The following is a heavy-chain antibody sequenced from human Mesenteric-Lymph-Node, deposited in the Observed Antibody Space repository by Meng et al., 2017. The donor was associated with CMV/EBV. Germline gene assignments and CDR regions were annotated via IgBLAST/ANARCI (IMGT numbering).Heavy chain of an antibody. J-gene: IGHJ4*02. CDR1: GFTFSDHY. Sequence: GGSLRLSCAASGFTFSDHYMDWVRQAPGKGLEWVSVIYSGGSTYYADSVKGRFTISRDNSKNSLYLQMNSLRAEDTAVYYCARGGGCSSTSCIYYFDYWGQGTLVTVSS. D-gene: IGHD2-2*01. CDR2: IYSGGST. V-gene: IGHV3-66*01. CDR3: ARGGGCSSTSCIYYFDY.